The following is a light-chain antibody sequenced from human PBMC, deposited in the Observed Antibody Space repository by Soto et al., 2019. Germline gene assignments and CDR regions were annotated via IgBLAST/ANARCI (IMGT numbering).Light chain of an antibody. CDR1: QSISRQ. CDR3: LQYHNYWT. J-gene: IGKJ1*01. Sequence: DIQMTQSPSTLSASVGDRVSITCRASQSISRQLAWYQQKPGKAPNLLIYQASNLETGVPSRFTGSGSWTEFTLTSSSLQPDDLATYHCLQYHNYWTFGQGTKVEVK. CDR2: QAS. V-gene: IGKV1-5*03.